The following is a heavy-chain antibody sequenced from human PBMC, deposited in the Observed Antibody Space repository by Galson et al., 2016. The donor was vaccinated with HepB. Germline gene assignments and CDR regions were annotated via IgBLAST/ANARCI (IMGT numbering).Heavy chain of an antibody. J-gene: IGHJ3*02. CDR2: IYFSGAT. Sequence: LTCTVSGGSISPYFWSWIRQPPGKGLEWIAYIYFSGATNYNPSLKSRVTISLDTSKGQFSLKVTSVTAADSAVYYCTRSYGGYAFDIWGQGTMVTVSS. D-gene: IGHD4-23*01. CDR1: GGSISPYF. V-gene: IGHV4-59*01. CDR3: TRSYGGYAFDI.